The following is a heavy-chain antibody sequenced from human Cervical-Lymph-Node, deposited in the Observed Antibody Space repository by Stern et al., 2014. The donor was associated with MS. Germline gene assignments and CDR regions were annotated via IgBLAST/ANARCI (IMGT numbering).Heavy chain of an antibody. Sequence: EVQLVESGGGLVQPGGSLGISCLAAGFPFDDYALQLVRQTPGKGMEWVAVIAWKSDALGSGGSVSGRCPISRDNAKNSLFLQMNSLRFEDTALYYCAKSARDWYYIDYWVQGALVTVSS. D-gene: IGHD3-9*01. CDR3: AKSARDWYYIDY. V-gene: IGHV3-9*01. J-gene: IGHJ4*02. CDR1: GFPFDDYA. CDR2: IAWKSDAL.